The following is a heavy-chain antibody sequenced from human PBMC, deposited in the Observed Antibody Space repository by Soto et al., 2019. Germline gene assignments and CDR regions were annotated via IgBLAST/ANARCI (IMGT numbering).Heavy chain of an antibody. CDR1: GFTFSNYG. D-gene: IGHD1-26*01. CDR2: ISDDGDKR. CDR3: AKARVRIVGANSFDY. V-gene: IGHV3-30*18. J-gene: IGHJ4*02. Sequence: PGGSLRLSCVGSGFTFSNYGRHWVRQPPGKGLECVALISDDGDKRYYADSVRGRLIISRGNSKDTLYLQMNSLGPDDTAVYFCAKARVRIVGANSFDYWGQGTQVTVYS.